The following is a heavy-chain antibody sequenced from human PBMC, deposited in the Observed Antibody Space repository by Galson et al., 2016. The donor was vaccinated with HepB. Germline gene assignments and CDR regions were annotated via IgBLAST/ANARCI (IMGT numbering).Heavy chain of an antibody. Sequence: SVKVSCKASGFIFSSSAVQWVRQARGQRLEWIGWIVVGRGDTNYAQRFQERVTITRDLSTSTASMELSSLRSDDTAVYYCAAGGSVETDPRTWGMDVWGQGTTVTVSS. D-gene: IGHD1-26*01. CDR2: IVVGRGDT. CDR1: GFIFSSSA. V-gene: IGHV1-58*01. J-gene: IGHJ6*02. CDR3: AAGGSVETDPRTWGMDV.